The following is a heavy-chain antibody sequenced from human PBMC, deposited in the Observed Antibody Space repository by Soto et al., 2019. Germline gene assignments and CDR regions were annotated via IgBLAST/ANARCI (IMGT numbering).Heavy chain of an antibody. D-gene: IGHD2-15*01. Sequence: QVQLQESGPGLVKPSETLSLTCTVSGGSISSNDWWSWVRQTPGKGLEWIGEIYPSGSTNYNPSLKXRITVSXXKSKNHFSLSLNFVTAADTAVYYCARREGDCRGGSCPYYHDWGQGTLVTASS. V-gene: IGHV4-4*02. CDR2: IYPSGST. CDR1: GGSISSNDW. J-gene: IGHJ4*02. CDR3: ARREGDCRGGSCPYYHD.